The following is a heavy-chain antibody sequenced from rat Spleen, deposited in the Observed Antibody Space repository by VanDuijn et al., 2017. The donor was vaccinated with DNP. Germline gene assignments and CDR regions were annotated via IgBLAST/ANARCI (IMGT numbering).Heavy chain of an antibody. CDR2: ISPSGGDT. Sequence: EVQLVESGGGLVQPGRSLKLSCAVSGFTFSNYGMHWIRQAPTQGLEWVGSISPSGGDTYYRDSVKGRFTISRDNAKSTLYRQMNSLRSEDMATYYCIRWNSGHFDYWGQGVMVTVSS. D-gene: IGHD4-3*01. CDR3: IRWNSGHFDY. J-gene: IGHJ2*01. CDR1: GFTFSNYG. V-gene: IGHV5-19*01.